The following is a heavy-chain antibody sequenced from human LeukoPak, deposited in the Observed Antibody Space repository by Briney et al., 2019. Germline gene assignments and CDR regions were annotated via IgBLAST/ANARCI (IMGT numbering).Heavy chain of an antibody. CDR3: VSFYETY. Sequence: GGSLRLSCAASGSYWMRWVRQAPGKGLVWVSHINSDGSWTSYADSVKGRFTISKDNAKNTVYLQMNNLRAEDTAVYYCVSFYETYWGRGTLVTVSS. J-gene: IGHJ4*02. CDR2: INSDGSWT. CDR1: GSYW. D-gene: IGHD2/OR15-2a*01. V-gene: IGHV3-74*01.